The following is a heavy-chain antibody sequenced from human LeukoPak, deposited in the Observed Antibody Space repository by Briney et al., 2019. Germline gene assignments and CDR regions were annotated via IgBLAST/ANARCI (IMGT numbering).Heavy chain of an antibody. CDR1: GGSISSYY. J-gene: IGHJ6*02. Sequence: SETLSLTCTVSGGSISSYYWSWLRQPPGKGLEWIGYIYYSGSTNYNPSLKSRLTLSVDTSKGQFSLKLSSVTAADTAVYYCARLITGTVHYYGMDVWGQGTTVTVSS. D-gene: IGHD1-20*01. CDR3: ARLITGTVHYYGMDV. V-gene: IGHV4-59*01. CDR2: IYYSGST.